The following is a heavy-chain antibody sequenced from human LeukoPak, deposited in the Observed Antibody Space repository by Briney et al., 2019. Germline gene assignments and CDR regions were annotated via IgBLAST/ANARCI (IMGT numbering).Heavy chain of an antibody. Sequence: QPGGSLRLSCAASGFTVSSNYMSWVRQAPGKGLEWVSVIYSGGSTYYADYVKGRFTISRDNSKNTLYLQMNSLRAEDTAVYYCARARITIFGVASGWFDPWGQGTLVTVSS. CDR3: ARARITIFGVASGWFDP. CDR1: GFTVSSNY. V-gene: IGHV3-66*02. J-gene: IGHJ5*02. CDR2: IYSGGST. D-gene: IGHD3-3*01.